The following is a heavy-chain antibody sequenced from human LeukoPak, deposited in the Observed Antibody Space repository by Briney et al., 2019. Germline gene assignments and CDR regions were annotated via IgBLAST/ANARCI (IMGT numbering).Heavy chain of an antibody. CDR1: GFTFSSYG. CDR2: ISGSGGST. CDR3: AREGFYCSGGSCYRKSYYCYYYMDV. Sequence: GGSLRLSCAASGFTFSSYGMSWVRQAPGKGLEWVSAISGSGGSTYYADSVKGRFTISRDNSKNTLYLQMNSLRAEDTAVYYCAREGFYCSGGSCYRKSYYCYYYMDVWGKGTTVTVSS. V-gene: IGHV3-23*01. J-gene: IGHJ6*03. D-gene: IGHD2-15*01.